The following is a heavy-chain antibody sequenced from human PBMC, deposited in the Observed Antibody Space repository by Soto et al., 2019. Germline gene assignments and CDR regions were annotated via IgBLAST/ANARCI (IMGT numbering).Heavy chain of an antibody. CDR2: IYHAGIV. CDR3: ARTFDYYGMYV. J-gene: IGHJ6*02. V-gene: IGHV4-38-2*01. CDR1: GYSIASGYY. Sequence: SETLSLTCAVSGYSIASGYYWARIRQSPVKGLEWIGSIYHAGIVYYNPSLNSRVAVSLDTSKNHFSLKLTSVTAADTAVYYCARTFDYYGMYVWGQGTKVTVYS.